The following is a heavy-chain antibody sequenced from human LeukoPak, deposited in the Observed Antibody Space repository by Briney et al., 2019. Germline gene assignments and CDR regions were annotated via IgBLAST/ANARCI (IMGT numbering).Heavy chain of an antibody. CDR2: ISAYNGNT. CDR3: ARAQNNCSGGSCPIYYYYGMDV. V-gene: IGHV1-18*01. Sequence: ASVKVSCKASGYTFTSYGITWVRQAPGQGLEWMGWISAYNGNTNYAQKLQGRVTMTTDTSTSTAYMELRSLRSDDTAVYYCARAQNNCSGGSCPIYYYYGMDVWGQGTTVTVSS. D-gene: IGHD2-15*01. J-gene: IGHJ6*02. CDR1: GYTFTSYG.